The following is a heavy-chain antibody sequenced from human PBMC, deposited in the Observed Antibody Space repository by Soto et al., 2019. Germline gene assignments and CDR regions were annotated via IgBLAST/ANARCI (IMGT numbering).Heavy chain of an antibody. CDR2: INHSGST. J-gene: IGHJ5*02. CDR3: ARAQPEDLEEFDH. D-gene: IGHD5-18*01. V-gene: IGHV4-34*01. CDR1: GGSFSGYY. Sequence: ASETLSLTCAVYGGSFSGYYWRWIRQPPGKGLEWIGEINHSGSTNYNPSPKSRVTISVDTSKNQLSLNLSSVTAADTAVYYCARAQPEDLEEFDHWGQGTLVTVS.